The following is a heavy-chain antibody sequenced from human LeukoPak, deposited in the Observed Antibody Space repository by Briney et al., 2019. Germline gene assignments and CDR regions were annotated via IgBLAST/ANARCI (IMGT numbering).Heavy chain of an antibody. V-gene: IGHV1-2*02. CDR2: INPNSGGT. J-gene: IGHJ3*02. Sequence: ASVKVSCKASGYTFTGYYMHWVRQAPGQGLEWMGWINPNSGGTNYAQKFQGRVTMTRDTSTSTVYMELSSLRSEDTAVYYCARASGGGQASFDIWGQGTVVTVSS. CDR1: GYTFTGYY. D-gene: IGHD3-16*01. CDR3: ARASGGGQASFDI.